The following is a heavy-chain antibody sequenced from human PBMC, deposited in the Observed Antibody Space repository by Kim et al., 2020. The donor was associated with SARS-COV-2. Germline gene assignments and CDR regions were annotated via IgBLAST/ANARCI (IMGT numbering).Heavy chain of an antibody. D-gene: IGHD2-15*01. J-gene: IGHJ4*02. CDR1: GFRFSNDG. Sequence: GGSLRLSCAASGFRFSNDGMHWVRQAPGKGLEWVAVIWPDGGNIYYADSVKGRFAISRDNSKNTLYLQMNSLTAEDTAVYYCARVVAGGSESHWGQGTLVTVSS. V-gene: IGHV3-33*01. CDR2: IWPDGGNI. CDR3: ARVVAGGSESH.